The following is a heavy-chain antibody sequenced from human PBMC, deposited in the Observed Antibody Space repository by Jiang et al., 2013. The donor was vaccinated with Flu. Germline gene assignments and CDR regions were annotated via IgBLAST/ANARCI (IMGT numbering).Heavy chain of an antibody. Sequence: VQLLESGGGVVQPGRSLRLSCAASGFTFSSYGMHWVRQAPGKGLEWVAVIWYDGSNKYYADSVKGRFTISRDNSKNTLYLQMNSLRAEDTAVYYCARESVVNTPDYWGQGTLVTVSS. CDR3: ARESVVNTPDY. D-gene: IGHD3-22*01. CDR1: GFTFSSYG. CDR2: IWYDGSNK. V-gene: IGHV3-33*01. J-gene: IGHJ4*02.